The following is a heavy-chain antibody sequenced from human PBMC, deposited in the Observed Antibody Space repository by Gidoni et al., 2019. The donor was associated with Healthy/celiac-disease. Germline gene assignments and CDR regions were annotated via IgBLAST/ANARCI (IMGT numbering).Heavy chain of an antibody. V-gene: IGHV1-69*04. CDR1: GGTFSSYA. CDR3: ARVVPSYSSGWGHYYGMDV. D-gene: IGHD6-19*01. Sequence: QVQLVQSGAEVKKPGSSVKVSCKASGGTFSSYAISWVRQAPGQGLEWMGRIIPILGIANYAQKFQGRVTITADKSTSTAYMELSSLRSEDTAVYYCARVVPSYSSGWGHYYGMDVWGQGTTVTVSS. CDR2: IIPILGIA. J-gene: IGHJ6*02.